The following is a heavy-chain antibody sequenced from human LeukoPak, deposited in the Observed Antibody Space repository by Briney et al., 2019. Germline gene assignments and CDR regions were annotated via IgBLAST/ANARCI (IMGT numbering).Heavy chain of an antibody. D-gene: IGHD4-23*01. CDR3: ASETTVVTPGY. Sequence: GSLRLSCAASGFTFSSYAMHWVRQAPGKGLEWVAVISYDGSNKYYADSVKGRFTISRDNSKNTLYLQMNSLRAEDTAVYYCASETTVVTPGYWGQGTLVTVSS. V-gene: IGHV3-30-3*01. CDR1: GFTFSSYA. J-gene: IGHJ4*02. CDR2: ISYDGSNK.